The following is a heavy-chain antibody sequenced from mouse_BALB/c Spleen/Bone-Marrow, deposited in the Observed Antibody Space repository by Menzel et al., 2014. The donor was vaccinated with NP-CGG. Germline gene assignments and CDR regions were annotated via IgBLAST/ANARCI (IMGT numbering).Heavy chain of an antibody. Sequence: VQGVESGPELVKPGASVKISCKASGYTFTDYCINWVKQKPGQGLEWIGWIYPGSGSTKYNEKFKGKATLTVDTSSSTAYMQLSSLTSEDTAVYFCANLGRYAMDYWGQGTSVTVSS. CDR3: ANLGRYAMDY. CDR2: IYPGSGST. V-gene: IGHV1-84*02. D-gene: IGHD3-1*01. CDR1: GYTFTDYC. J-gene: IGHJ4*01.